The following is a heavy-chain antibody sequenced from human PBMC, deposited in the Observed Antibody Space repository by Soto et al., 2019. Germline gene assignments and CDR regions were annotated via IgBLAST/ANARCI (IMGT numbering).Heavy chain of an antibody. V-gene: IGHV3-23*01. Sequence: EVHLLDSGGGLVQPGGSLRLSCAASGFTFSNYVMSWVRQAPGKGLEWVSSISGSGDNTYYEDSVKGRFTIARDNSKNTLFLQMNSLRAEDTDVYYCPNLPLVLSLGFDSWCQGTLVTVSS. J-gene: IGHJ4*02. CDR3: PNLPLVLSLGFDS. CDR1: GFTFSNYV. CDR2: ISGSGDNT.